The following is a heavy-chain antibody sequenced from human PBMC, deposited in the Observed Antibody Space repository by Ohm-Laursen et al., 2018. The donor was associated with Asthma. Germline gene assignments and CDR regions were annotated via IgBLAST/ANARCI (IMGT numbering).Heavy chain of an antibody. D-gene: IGHD2-8*02. CDR1: GGTFSSYA. CDR3: ARYCTGGVCYAFDI. V-gene: IGHV1-69*10. CDR2: IIPIFGIA. J-gene: IGHJ3*02. Sequence: SVKVSCKASGGTFSSYAISWVRQAPGQGLEWMGGIIPIFGIANYAQKFQGRVTITADKSTSTAYMELSSLRSEDTAVYYCARYCTGGVCYAFDIWGQGTMVTVSS.